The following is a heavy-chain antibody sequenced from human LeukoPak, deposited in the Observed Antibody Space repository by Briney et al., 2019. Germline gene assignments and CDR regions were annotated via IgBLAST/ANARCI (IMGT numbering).Heavy chain of an antibody. V-gene: IGHV3-30-3*01. J-gene: IGHJ4*02. D-gene: IGHD6-19*01. CDR2: ISYDGVHK. Sequence: GGSLRLSCAASGFTFSNYAMHWVRQAPGKGLEWVAVISYDGVHKNYADSVKGRFTISRDSSENTLYLQMNSLRSEDTAVYYCARGPGGWSLGYWGQGTLVTVSS. CDR3: ARGPGGWSLGY. CDR1: GFTFSNYA.